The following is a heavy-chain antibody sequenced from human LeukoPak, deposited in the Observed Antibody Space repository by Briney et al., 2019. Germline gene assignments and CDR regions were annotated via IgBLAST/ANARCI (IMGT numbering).Heavy chain of an antibody. CDR2: ISSSSSYI. Sequence: GGSLRLSCAASGFTFSSYSMKWVRQTPGKGLEWVSSISSSSSYIYYVDSVKGRFTISRDNAKNSLYLQMNSLRAEDTAVYYCARDQGYLAFDIWGQGTMVTVSS. J-gene: IGHJ3*02. CDR3: ARDQGYLAFDI. V-gene: IGHV3-21*01. D-gene: IGHD2-15*01. CDR1: GFTFSSYS.